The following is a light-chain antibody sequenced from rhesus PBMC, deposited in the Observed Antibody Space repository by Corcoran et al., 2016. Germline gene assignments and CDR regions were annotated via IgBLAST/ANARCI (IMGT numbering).Light chain of an antibody. CDR2: GAS. CDR1: QSVSSY. J-gene: IGKJ3*01. CDR3: QETSNLFT. Sequence: EIVMTQSPATLSLSPGERATLSCRASQSVSSYLAWYQQKPGQAPRPLLYGASSRATGIPDRFSGSGAGTDFTLTISSLEPEDFAVYYCQETSNLFTFGPGTKLDIK. V-gene: IGKV3-31*02.